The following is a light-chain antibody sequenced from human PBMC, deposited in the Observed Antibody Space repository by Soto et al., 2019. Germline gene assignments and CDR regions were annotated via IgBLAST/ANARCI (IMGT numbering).Light chain of an antibody. V-gene: IGKV3-11*01. CDR2: DAY. CDR1: QSFRGL. CDR3: QQRHMWPIT. J-gene: IGKJ5*01. Sequence: EVVLTQSPVTLSLSPGERATLSCRASQSFRGLLAWYQQKPGQAPRLHIYDAYNRATGIPPRFSGSGSGTDFPLTISGLEPEASAVYYCQQRHMWPITFGQGTRLEIK.